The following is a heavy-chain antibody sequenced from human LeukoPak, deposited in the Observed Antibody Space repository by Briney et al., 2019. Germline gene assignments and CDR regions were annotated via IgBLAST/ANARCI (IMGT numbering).Heavy chain of an antibody. J-gene: IGHJ1*01. D-gene: IGHD2-15*01. CDR2: ISYDGSNK. CDR3: AKDIARPSYFQH. V-gene: IGHV3-30*18. Sequence: GGSLRLSCAASGFTFSSYGMHWVRQAPGKGLEWVAVISYDGSNKYYADSVKGRFTISRDNSKNTLYLQMDSLRAEDTAVYYCAKDIARPSYFQHWGQGTLVTVSS. CDR1: GFTFSSYG.